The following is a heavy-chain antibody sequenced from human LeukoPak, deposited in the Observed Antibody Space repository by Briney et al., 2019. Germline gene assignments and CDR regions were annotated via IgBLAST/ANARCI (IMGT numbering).Heavy chain of an antibody. V-gene: IGHV4-34*01. CDR2: SNHNGST. Sequence: SETPSDTCAVSGGSFSGSYWSWIRPPPGTGLELIGESNHNGSTNYNPALKSRVTISVDTSKNQFSLKRSSVTAADTAVYYCARGSKYYDILGWGQGTLVTVSS. CDR1: GGSFSGSY. CDR3: ARGSKYYDILG. D-gene: IGHD3-9*01. J-gene: IGHJ4*02.